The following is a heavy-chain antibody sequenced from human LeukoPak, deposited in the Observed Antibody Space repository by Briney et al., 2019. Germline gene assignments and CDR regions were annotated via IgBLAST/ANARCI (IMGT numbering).Heavy chain of an antibody. CDR2: ISFDGGNK. D-gene: IGHD6-13*01. J-gene: IGHJ4*02. CDR1: GFTFSMSA. Sequence: GRSLRLSCATSGFTFSMSAMHWVRLAPGKGLDWVAVISFDGGNKFYADSVKGRFSISRDNSKNTLYLQMNSLGLDDTAVYFCARGRAGIAAARFDYWGQGTLVTVSS. V-gene: IGHV3-30-3*01. CDR3: ARGRAGIAAARFDY.